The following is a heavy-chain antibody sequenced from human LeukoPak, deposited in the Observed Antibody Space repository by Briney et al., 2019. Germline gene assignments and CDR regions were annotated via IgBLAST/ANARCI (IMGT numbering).Heavy chain of an antibody. V-gene: IGHV4-61*02. Sequence: SETLSLTCTVSGGSISSGSYYWSWIRQPAGKGLEWIGRIYTSGSTNYNPSLKSRVTISVDTSKNQFSLKLSSVTAADTAVYYCARLGPDCRRDGYNYADYWGQGTLVTVSS. CDR3: ARLGPDCRRDGYNYADY. D-gene: IGHD5-24*01. J-gene: IGHJ4*02. CDR2: IYTSGST. CDR1: GGSISSGSYY.